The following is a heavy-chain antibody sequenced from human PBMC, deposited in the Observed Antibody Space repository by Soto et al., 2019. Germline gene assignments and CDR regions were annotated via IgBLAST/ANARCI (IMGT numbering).Heavy chain of an antibody. D-gene: IGHD6-13*01. J-gene: IGHJ4*02. CDR3: ARDGLGRIAAAGYFDY. Sequence: ASVKVSCKASGYTFTSYYMHWVRQAPGQGLEWMGIINPSGGSTGYAQKFQGRVTMTRDTSTSTVYMELSSLRSEDTAVYYCARDGLGRIAAAGYFDYWGQGTLVTVSS. V-gene: IGHV1-46*01. CDR2: INPSGGST. CDR1: GYTFTSYY.